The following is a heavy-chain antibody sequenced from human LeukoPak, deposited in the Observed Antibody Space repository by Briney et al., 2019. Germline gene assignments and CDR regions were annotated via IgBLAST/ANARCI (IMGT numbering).Heavy chain of an antibody. CDR3: AKGKVLWFGEVIDY. CDR2: ISGSGDNT. Sequence: GGSLRLSCAASGFTFSSHGMSWVRQAPGKGLEWVSTISGSGDNTYYADSVKGRFTISRDNSKNTLYLQMNSLRAEDTAVYYCAKGKVLWFGEVIDYWGQGTLVTVSS. D-gene: IGHD3-10*01. J-gene: IGHJ4*02. CDR1: GFTFSSHG. V-gene: IGHV3-23*01.